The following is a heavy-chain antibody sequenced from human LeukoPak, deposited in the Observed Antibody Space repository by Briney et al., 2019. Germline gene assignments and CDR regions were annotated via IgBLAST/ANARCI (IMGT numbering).Heavy chain of an antibody. V-gene: IGHV5-51*01. D-gene: IGHD2-8*01. CDR2: IHPSSSAT. Sequence: GESLKISCRVSGDGFDNYWIGWVRHMSGEGLQWVAIIHPSSSATHYSPSFQGRVSISADRAITTAYLQWNSLRTSDTAIYFCAKRAHLAQLGVDRFDPWGQGTLVTVSS. CDR3: AKRAHLAQLGVDRFDP. CDR1: GDGFDNYW. J-gene: IGHJ5*02.